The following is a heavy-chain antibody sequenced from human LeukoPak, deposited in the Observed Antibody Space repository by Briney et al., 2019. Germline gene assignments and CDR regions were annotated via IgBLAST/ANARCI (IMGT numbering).Heavy chain of an antibody. CDR2: ISSSSSTI. Sequence: GGSLRLSCAASGFTFSSYEMNWVRQAPGKGLEWVSYISSSSSTIYYADSVKGRFTISRDNAKNSLYLQMNSLRDEDTAVCYCARISGSSAYYYYYGMDVWGQGTTVTVSS. D-gene: IGHD1-26*01. CDR3: ARISGSSAYYYYYGMDV. J-gene: IGHJ6*02. V-gene: IGHV3-48*02. CDR1: GFTFSSYE.